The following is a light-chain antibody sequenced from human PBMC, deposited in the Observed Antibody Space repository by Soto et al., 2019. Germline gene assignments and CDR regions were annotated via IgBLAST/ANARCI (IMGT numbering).Light chain of an antibody. J-gene: IGLJ1*01. CDR1: SSDVGGYKY. V-gene: IGLV2-14*01. CDR3: SSYTTTTTV. Sequence: QSVLTQPASVSGSPGQSVTISCTGTSSDVGGYKYVAWYQQHPGKVPKLIIYDVSHRPAGVSNRFSGANSGNTASLTISGLQAEDEADYYCSSYTTTTTVFGTGTKVTVL. CDR2: DVS.